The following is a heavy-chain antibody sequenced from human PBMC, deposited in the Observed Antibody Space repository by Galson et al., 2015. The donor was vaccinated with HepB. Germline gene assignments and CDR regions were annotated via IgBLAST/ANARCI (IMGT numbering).Heavy chain of an antibody. V-gene: IGHV3-21*01. CDR1: GFTFSSYS. D-gene: IGHD1-26*01. CDR3: ARDRRIVGATFGDY. J-gene: IGHJ4*02. Sequence: SLRLSCAASGFTFSSYSMNWVRQAPGKGLEWVSSISSSSSYIYYADSVKGRFTISRDNAKNSLYLQMNSLRAEDTAVYYCARDRRIVGATFGDYWGREPWSPSPQ. CDR2: ISSSSSYI.